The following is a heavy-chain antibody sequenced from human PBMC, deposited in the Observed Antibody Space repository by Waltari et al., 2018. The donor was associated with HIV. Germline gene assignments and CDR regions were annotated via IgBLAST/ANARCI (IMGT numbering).Heavy chain of an antibody. CDR1: GGSISSSSYY. CDR3: ARERYCSGGSCPFDY. V-gene: IGHV4-39*07. J-gene: IGHJ4*02. Sequence: QLQLQESGPGLVKPSETLSLTCTVSGGSISSSSYYWGWIRQPPGKGLEWIGIIYYSGSTYYNPSLKSRVTISVDTSKNQFSLKLSSVTAADTAVYYCARERYCSGGSCPFDYWGQGTLVTVSS. CDR2: IYYSGST. D-gene: IGHD2-15*01.